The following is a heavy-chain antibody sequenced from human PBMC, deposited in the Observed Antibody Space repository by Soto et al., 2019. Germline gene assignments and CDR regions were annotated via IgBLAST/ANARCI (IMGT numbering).Heavy chain of an antibody. Sequence: QVQLQQWGAGLLKPSETLSLTCAGYGGSFSGYYWTWIRQPPGTGLEWIGEINHSGSTNYNPSLKSRVTMSVDTSKNQFSLKLTSVTAADTAVYYCARDKITGLFDYWGQGTLVTVSS. CDR3: ARDKITGLFDY. D-gene: IGHD2-8*02. J-gene: IGHJ4*02. V-gene: IGHV4-34*01. CDR2: INHSGST. CDR1: GGSFSGYY.